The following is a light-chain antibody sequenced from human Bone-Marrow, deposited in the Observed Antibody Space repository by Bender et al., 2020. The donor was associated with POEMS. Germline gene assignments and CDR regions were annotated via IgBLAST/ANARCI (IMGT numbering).Light chain of an antibody. CDR2: SSH. Sequence: QSVLTQPPSASGTPGQRVTISCSGGSSNIGAHAVNWYQHLPGTAPKLLIYSSHRRPSEVPDRFSGSRSGTSASLAISGLQSEDEADYYCTSYTSTTPCVFGTGTKVTVL. CDR1: SSNIGAHA. V-gene: IGLV1-44*01. J-gene: IGLJ1*01. CDR3: TSYTSTTPCV.